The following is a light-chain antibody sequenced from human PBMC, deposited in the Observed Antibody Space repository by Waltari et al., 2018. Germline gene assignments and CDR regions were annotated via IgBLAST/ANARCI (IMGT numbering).Light chain of an antibody. V-gene: IGLV2-14*03. CDR1: GSAAGASGF. CDR3: SSQTLDGLVL. CDR2: DVT. Sequence: QSALTQPASVSGSPGQSITISCSGVGSAAGASGFVSWHQHHPGKAPQVIIYDVTNRPSGVSDRFSASKSANTASLTISRLQPEDEADYYCSSQTLDGLVLFGGGTRLTVL. J-gene: IGLJ2*01.